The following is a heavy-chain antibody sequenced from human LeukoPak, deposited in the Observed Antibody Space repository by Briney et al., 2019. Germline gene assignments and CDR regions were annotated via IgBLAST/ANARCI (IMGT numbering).Heavy chain of an antibody. J-gene: IGHJ5*02. Sequence: PGGSLRLSCAASGFTFNNYWMHWVRQLPGKGLLWVSRINTDGSTTNYADSVKGRFTISRDNAKNMVYLQMNSLRGEDTAVYYCARENFDPWGQGTQVTVSS. CDR3: ARENFDP. V-gene: IGHV3-74*01. CDR1: GFTFNNYW. CDR2: INTDGSTT.